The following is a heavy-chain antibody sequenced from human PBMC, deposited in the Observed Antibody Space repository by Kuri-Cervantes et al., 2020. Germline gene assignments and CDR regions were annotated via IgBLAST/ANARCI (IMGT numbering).Heavy chain of an antibody. CDR3: ARQKPRVVISPSRAWYFDL. CDR2: ISSSSSTI. Sequence: ETLSLTCAASGFTFSSYSMNWVRQAPGKGLEWVSYISSSSSTIYYADFVKGRFTISRDNSKNTLYLQMNSLRAEDTAVYYCARQKPRVVISPSRAWYFDLWGRGTLVTVSS. CDR1: GFTFSSYS. J-gene: IGHJ2*01. D-gene: IGHD3-3*01. V-gene: IGHV3-48*01.